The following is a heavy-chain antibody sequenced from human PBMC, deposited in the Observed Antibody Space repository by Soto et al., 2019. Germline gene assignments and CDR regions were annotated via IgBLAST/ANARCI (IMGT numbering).Heavy chain of an antibody. CDR2: INPNSGGT. Sequence: ASVKVSCNASGYTFTGYYMHWVRQAPGQGLEWMGLINPNSGGTNYAQKFQGRVTMTRDTSISTAYMELSRLRSYDTAVYYCARIIHTAMDTGGFDXWGQGTLVTVSX. CDR1: GYTFTGYY. D-gene: IGHD5-18*01. J-gene: IGHJ4*02. CDR3: ARIIHTAMDTGGFDX. V-gene: IGHV1-2*02.